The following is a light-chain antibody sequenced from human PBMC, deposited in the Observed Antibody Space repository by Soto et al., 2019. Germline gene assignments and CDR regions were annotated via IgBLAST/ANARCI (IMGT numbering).Light chain of an antibody. J-gene: IGLJ7*01. CDR1: SSNIGSNT. V-gene: IGLV1-44*01. CDR3: AEWDDSLNGPV. CDR2: SNN. Sequence: QTVVTQPPSASGTPGQRVTISCSGSSSNIGSNTVNWYQQLPGTAPKLLIYSNNQRPSGVPDRFSGSKSGTSASLAISGLQSEDEADYYCAEWDDSLNGPVFGGGTQLTVL.